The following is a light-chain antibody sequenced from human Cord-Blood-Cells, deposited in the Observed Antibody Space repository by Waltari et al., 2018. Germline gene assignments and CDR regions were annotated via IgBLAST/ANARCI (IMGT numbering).Light chain of an antibody. V-gene: IGKV3-11*01. CDR2: DAS. CDR1: QGVSSY. J-gene: IGKJ3*01. Sequence: IVLTQSPATLSLSPGERATSSCRASQGVSSYLAWYQQKPGQAPRLLIYDASNRATGIPARFSGSGSGTDFTLTISSLEPEDFAVYYCQQRSNWIFTFGPGTKVDIK. CDR3: QQRSNWIFT.